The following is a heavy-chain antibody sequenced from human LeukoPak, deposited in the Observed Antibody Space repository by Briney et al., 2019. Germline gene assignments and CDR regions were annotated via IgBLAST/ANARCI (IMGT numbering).Heavy chain of an antibody. Sequence: PSETLSLTRTVSGGSISSSSYYWGWIRQPPGKGLEWIGSIYYSGSTYYNPSLKSRVTISVDTSKNQFSLKLSSVTAADTAVYYCARPLYGYDFWSGYSGDAFDIWGQGTMVTVSS. D-gene: IGHD3-3*01. V-gene: IGHV4-39*01. J-gene: IGHJ3*02. CDR1: GGSISSSSYY. CDR3: ARPLYGYDFWSGYSGDAFDI. CDR2: IYYSGST.